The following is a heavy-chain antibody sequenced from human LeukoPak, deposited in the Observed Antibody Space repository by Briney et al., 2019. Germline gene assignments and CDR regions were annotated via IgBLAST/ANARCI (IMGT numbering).Heavy chain of an antibody. V-gene: IGHV3-48*01. D-gene: IGHD4-17*01. CDR1: GYIFNSYS. CDR3: VRPGEPYADYNYYYYMDV. J-gene: IGHJ6*03. CDR2: ISGGSKTI. Sequence: PGGSLRLSCTASGYIFNSYSMTWVRQAPGKGLEWVSYISGGSKTIYYAESVKGRFTISRDNARNSATLQMDTPRVGDMDTTSLVRPGEPYADYNYYYYMDVWGKGTTVTVSS.